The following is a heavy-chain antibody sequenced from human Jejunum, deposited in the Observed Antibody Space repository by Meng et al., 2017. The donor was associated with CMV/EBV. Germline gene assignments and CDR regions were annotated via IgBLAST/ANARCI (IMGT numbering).Heavy chain of an antibody. J-gene: IGHJ4*02. CDR1: GVSFSTYA. V-gene: IGHV3-23*03. D-gene: IGHD3-22*01. Sequence: SGVSFSTYAMTWVGQAPGKGLEGVSLIYSGGSTTYYADSVKGRFTISRDDSKNTLYLQMNSLRAEDTAIYYCAKDLFYDGSGYYLGNWGQGALVTVSS. CDR2: IYSGGSTT. CDR3: AKDLFYDGSGYYLGN.